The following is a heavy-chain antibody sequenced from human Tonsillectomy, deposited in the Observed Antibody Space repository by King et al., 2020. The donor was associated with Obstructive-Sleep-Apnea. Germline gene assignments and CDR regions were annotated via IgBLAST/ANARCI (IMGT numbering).Heavy chain of an antibody. CDR1: GFTFSSYA. V-gene: IGHV3-30*04. D-gene: IGHD1-26*01. J-gene: IGHJ4*02. CDR3: ARDGVAGATWWGHFDY. CDR2: ISYDGSNK. Sequence: VQLVESGGGVVQPGRSLRLSCAASGFTFSSYAMHWVRQAPGKGLEWVAVISYDGSNKYYADSVKGRFTISRDNCKNTLYLQMNSLRAEDTAVYYCARDGVAGATWWGHFDYWGQGTLVTVSS.